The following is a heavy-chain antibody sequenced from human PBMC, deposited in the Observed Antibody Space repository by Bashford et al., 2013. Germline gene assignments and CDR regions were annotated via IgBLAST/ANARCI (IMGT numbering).Heavy chain of an antibody. D-gene: IGHD6-13*01. CDR2: IYYSGST. V-gene: IGHV4-59*01. CDR1: GGSISSYY. CDR3: ARSQQQRGDWFDP. Sequence: SETLSLTCTVSGGSISSYYWSWIRQPPGKGLEWIGYIYYSGSTNYNPSLKSRVTISVDTSKNQFSLKLSSVTAADTAVYYCARSQQQRGDWFDPWGQGTLVTVSS. J-gene: IGHJ5*02.